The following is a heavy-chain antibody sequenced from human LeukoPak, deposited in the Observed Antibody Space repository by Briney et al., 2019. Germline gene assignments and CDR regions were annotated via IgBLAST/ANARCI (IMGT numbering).Heavy chain of an antibody. Sequence: SETLSLTCTVSGGSISNYRWSWVRQPPGKGLEWIGFIYTTGSSDYNPSLKSRVTMSVDTSQNQVSMELRFLTAADTALYYCAASYHVKTRPYDLWGQGTLVTVSS. CDR1: GGSISNYR. CDR3: AASYHVKTRPYDL. D-gene: IGHD1-14*01. CDR2: IYTTGSS. J-gene: IGHJ5*02. V-gene: IGHV4-4*09.